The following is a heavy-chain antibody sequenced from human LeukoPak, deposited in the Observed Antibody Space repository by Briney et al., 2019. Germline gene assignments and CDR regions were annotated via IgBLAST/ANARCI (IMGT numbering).Heavy chain of an antibody. CDR3: ARDVVVAAADWFDP. CDR1: GYTFTGCY. D-gene: IGHD2-15*01. CDR2: INPNSGGT. Sequence: ASVKVSCKASGYTFTGCYMHWVRQAPGQGLEWMGWINPNSGGTNYAQKFQGRVTMTRDTSISTAYVELSRLRSDDTAVYYCARDVVVAAADWFDPWGQGTLVTVSS. V-gene: IGHV1-2*02. J-gene: IGHJ5*02.